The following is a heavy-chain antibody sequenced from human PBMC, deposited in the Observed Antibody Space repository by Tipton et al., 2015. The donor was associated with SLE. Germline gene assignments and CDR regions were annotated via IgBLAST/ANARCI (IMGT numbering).Heavy chain of an antibody. CDR2: IRTSTSTTNT. CDR1: RFSFSIYT. J-gene: IGHJ4*02. CDR3: AKPYYDFWSAFYYFDY. V-gene: IGHV3-21*01. Sequence: SLRLSCAASRFSFSIYTMNWVRQAPGKGLEWVSSIRTSTSTTNTYYADSVRGRFTISRDNAKNTLYLQMNSLRAEDTAVYYCAKPYYDFWSAFYYFDYWGQGTLVTVSS. D-gene: IGHD3-3*01.